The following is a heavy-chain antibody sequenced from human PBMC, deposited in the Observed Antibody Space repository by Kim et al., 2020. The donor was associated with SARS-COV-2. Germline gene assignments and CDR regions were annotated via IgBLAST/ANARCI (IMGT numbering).Heavy chain of an antibody. Sequence: PSLKSRVTISVDTSKNQFSLKLSSVTAADTAVYYCAGHVAAATAGNWFDPWGQGTLVTVSS. CDR3: AGHVAAATAGNWFDP. V-gene: IGHV4-31*02. D-gene: IGHD2-2*01. J-gene: IGHJ5*02.